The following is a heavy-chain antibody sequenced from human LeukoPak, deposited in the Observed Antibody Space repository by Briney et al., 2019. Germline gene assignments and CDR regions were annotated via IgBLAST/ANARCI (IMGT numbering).Heavy chain of an antibody. CDR1: GFTFSSYG. V-gene: IGHV3-30*02. J-gene: IGHJ6*03. D-gene: IGHD5-12*01. Sequence: GGSLRLSCAASGFTFSSYGMHWVRQAPGKGLEWVAFIRYDGSNKYYADSVKGRFTISRDNSKNTLYLQMNSLRAEDTAVYYCAKGSDSGYDYDYFYYMDVWGKGTTVTISS. CDR3: AKGSDSGYDYDYFYYMDV. CDR2: IRYDGSNK.